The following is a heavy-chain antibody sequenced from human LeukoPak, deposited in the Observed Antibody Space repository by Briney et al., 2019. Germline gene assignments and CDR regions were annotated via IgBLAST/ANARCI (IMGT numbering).Heavy chain of an antibody. Sequence: SGPTLVKPTQTLTLTCTFSGFSLSTTGVGVGWIRQPPGKALEWLPLIYWDDDKRYSPSLKSRLTITKETSKKQVVIRMTNMDPVDTATYHCHTDIMIFRGSGAFGMDVWGQGTTVTVSS. V-gene: IGHV2-5*02. J-gene: IGHJ6*02. CDR3: HTDIMIFRGSGAFGMDV. CDR1: GFSLSTTGVG. CDR2: IYWDDDK. D-gene: IGHD3/OR15-3a*01.